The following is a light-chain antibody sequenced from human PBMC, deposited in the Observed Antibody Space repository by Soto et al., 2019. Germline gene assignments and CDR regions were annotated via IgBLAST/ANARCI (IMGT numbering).Light chain of an antibody. CDR2: DAS. CDR1: QGISSA. V-gene: IGKV1-13*02. CDR3: QQFNSYLT. Sequence: AIQLTQSPSSLSASVGDRVTITCRASQGISSALAWYQQKPGKAPKLLIYDASSLESGVPSRFSGSGSGTEFTRTISSLQPEDFATDYCQQFNSYLTFGGGTKVEIK. J-gene: IGKJ4*01.